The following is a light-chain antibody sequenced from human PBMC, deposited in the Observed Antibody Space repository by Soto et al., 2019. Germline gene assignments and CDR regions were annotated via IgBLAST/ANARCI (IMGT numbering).Light chain of an antibody. CDR3: QQYCNLPQT. CDR1: QSVNNNY. J-gene: IGKJ2*01. Sequence: EIVLTQSPGTLSLSPAERATLSCRASQSVNNNYLAWFQQKPGRAPRLLLYGASSRATGIPDRFSGSGTGPVFTLTVISLEPEDFAVYYCQQYCNLPQTFGQGTKVEIK. CDR2: GAS. V-gene: IGKV3-20*01.